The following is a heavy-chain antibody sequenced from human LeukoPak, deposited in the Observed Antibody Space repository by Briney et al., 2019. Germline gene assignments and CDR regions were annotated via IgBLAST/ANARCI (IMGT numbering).Heavy chain of an antibody. D-gene: IGHD3-22*01. CDR1: GFTVSSIY. CDR3: ARGAMIVPRD. CDR2: IYSGGST. J-gene: IGHJ4*02. Sequence: GGSLRLSCAASGFTVSSIYINWVRQAPGKGLEWVSVIYSGGSTYYADSVKGRFTISRDNSKNTLYLQMNSLRAEDTAVYYCARGAMIVPRDWGQGTLVTVSS. V-gene: IGHV3-66*01.